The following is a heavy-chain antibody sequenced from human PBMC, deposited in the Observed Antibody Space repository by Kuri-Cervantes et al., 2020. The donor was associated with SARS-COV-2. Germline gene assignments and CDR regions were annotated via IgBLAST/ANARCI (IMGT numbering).Heavy chain of an antibody. CDR3: ARDGAAYYGGDCPAPTYYYCMYV. J-gene: IGHJ6*02. Sequence: GGSLRLSCAASGFTFSNYAMRWVRRAPGKGLEWVAVISYDGSNKYYVDSVKGRFTISRDNSKNKVCLQMNYVRFDDTAVYYCARDGAAYYGGDCPAPTYYYCMYVWGQGTTVTVSS. D-gene: IGHD2-21*01. CDR2: ISYDGSNK. CDR1: GFTFSNYA. V-gene: IGHV3-30*04.